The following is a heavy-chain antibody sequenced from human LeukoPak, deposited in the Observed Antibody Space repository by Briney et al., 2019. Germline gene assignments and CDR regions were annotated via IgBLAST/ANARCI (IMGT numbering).Heavy chain of an antibody. CDR2: VHYRGTT. Sequence: SETLSLTCTVSGGSISPWSWMRQTPGKGREGIGDVHYRGTTNYNPALKSQITLSVDTSKNQFSLKLTSVTPADTAVYYCAREGNAYEQISDNWFDPWGQGTLVTVSS. CDR1: GGSISP. CDR3: AREGNAYEQISDNWFDP. D-gene: IGHD5-12*01. V-gene: IGHV4-59*13. J-gene: IGHJ5*02.